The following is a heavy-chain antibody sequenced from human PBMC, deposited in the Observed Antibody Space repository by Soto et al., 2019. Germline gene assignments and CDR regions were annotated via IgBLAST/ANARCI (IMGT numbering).Heavy chain of an antibody. CDR3: AKAIVVVVAATDDLSFDP. CDR2: ISGSGGST. V-gene: IGHV3-23*01. Sequence: LRLSCAASGFTFSCYAMSWVRQSPGKGLEWVSAISGSGGSTYYADSVKGRFTISRDNSKNTLYLQMNSLRAEDTAVYYCAKAIVVVVAATDDLSFDPWGQGTLVTVSS. CDR1: GFTFSCYA. J-gene: IGHJ5*02. D-gene: IGHD2-15*01.